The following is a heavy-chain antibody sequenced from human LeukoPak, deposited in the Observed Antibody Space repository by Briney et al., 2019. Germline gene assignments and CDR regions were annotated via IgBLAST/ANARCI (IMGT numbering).Heavy chain of an antibody. V-gene: IGHV4-4*07. CDR3: ARDRKYYYHMDV. CDR2: IYSSGST. J-gene: IGHJ6*03. Sequence: PSETLSLTCTVSGESINSFYWSWIRQPAGKGLEWIGRIYSSGSTNYSPSLKSRVTMSVDTSKNQFSLKLSSLTAADTALYYCARDRKYYYHMDVWGKGTTVTVSS. CDR1: GESINSFY. D-gene: IGHD1-14*01.